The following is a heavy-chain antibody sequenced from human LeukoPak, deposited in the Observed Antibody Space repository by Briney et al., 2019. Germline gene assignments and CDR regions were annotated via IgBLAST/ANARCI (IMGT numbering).Heavy chain of an antibody. CDR1: GFTFSSYS. Sequence: GGSLRLSCAASGFTFSSYSMNWVRQAPGKGLEWVSSISSSSSYIYYADSVKGRFTISRDNAKNSLYLQMNSLRSEDTAVYYCARVMTTVTAMDVWGKGTTVTISS. CDR2: ISSSSSYI. CDR3: ARVMTTVTAMDV. J-gene: IGHJ6*03. D-gene: IGHD4-17*01. V-gene: IGHV3-21*04.